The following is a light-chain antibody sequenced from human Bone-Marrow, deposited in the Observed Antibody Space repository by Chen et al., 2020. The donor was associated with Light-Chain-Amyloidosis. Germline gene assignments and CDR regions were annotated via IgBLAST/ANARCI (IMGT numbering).Light chain of an antibody. CDR3: SSYTITNTLV. V-gene: IGLV2-14*01. CDR1: SSDVGGDNH. J-gene: IGLJ1*01. CDR2: AVT. Sequence: SALTQPAPVSGSPGQSITISCTGTSSDVGGDNHVSWYQQHPDKAPKLMIYAVTTRPSWVPDRFSGSKSDNTASLTISGLQTEDEADYFCSSYTITNTLVFGSGTRVTVL.